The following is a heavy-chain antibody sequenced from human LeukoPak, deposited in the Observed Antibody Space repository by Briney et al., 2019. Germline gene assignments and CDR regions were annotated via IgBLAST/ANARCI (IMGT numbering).Heavy chain of an antibody. J-gene: IGHJ2*01. Sequence: ASVKVSCKASGYTFTSYGISWVRQAPGQGLEWMGWISAYNGNTNYAQKLQGRVTMTTDTSTSTAYMELRSPRSDDTAVYYCARESRSSSWYGSCWYFDLWGRGTLVTVSS. D-gene: IGHD6-13*01. CDR3: ARESRSSSWYGSCWYFDL. V-gene: IGHV1-18*01. CDR1: GYTFTSYG. CDR2: ISAYNGNT.